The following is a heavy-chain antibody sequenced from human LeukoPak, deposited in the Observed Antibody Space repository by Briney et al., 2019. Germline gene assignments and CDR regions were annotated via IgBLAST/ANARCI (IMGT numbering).Heavy chain of an antibody. J-gene: IGHJ4*02. Sequence: GGSLRLSCAASGFTFSTYTMNWVRQAPGKGLEWVSSISGSSDYIFYADSVKGRFTISRDNAKNSLYLQMNSLRAEDTAVYYCAGVVRYDSSDPSLDYWGQGTLVTVSS. CDR1: GFTFSTYT. CDR3: AGVVRYDSSDPSLDY. V-gene: IGHV3-21*01. CDR2: ISGSSDYI. D-gene: IGHD3-22*01.